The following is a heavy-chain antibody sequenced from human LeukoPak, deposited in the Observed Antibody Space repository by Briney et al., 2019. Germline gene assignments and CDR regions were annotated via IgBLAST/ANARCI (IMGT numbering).Heavy chain of an antibody. CDR2: IIPIFGTA. J-gene: IGHJ4*02. Sequence: ASVKVSCKASGGTFSSYAISWVRQAPGQGLEWMGGIIPIFGTANYAQKFQGRVTMTTDTSTSTAYMELRSLRSDDTAVYYCARADYDFWSGYYLGDYVWGSYRFRRGFDYWGQGTLVTVSS. CDR3: ARADYDFWSGYYLGDYVWGSYRFRRGFDY. V-gene: IGHV1-69*05. D-gene: IGHD3-16*02. CDR1: GGTFSSYA.